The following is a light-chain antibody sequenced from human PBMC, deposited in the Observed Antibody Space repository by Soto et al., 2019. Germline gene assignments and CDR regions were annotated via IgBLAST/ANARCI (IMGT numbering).Light chain of an antibody. J-gene: IGLJ1*01. Sequence: QSVLTQPASVSGSPGQSITISCTETSSDVGSYNLVSWYQQHPGKAPKLMIYEVSKRPSGVSNRFSGSKSGNTASLTISGLQAEDEADYYCCSYAGSSTFEVFGTGTKVTVL. V-gene: IGLV2-23*02. CDR2: EVS. CDR3: CSYAGSSTFEV. CDR1: SSDVGSYNL.